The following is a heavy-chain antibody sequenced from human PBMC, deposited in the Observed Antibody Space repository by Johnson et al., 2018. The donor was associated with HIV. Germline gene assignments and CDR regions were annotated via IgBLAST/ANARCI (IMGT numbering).Heavy chain of an antibody. CDR2: MWYDGSNK. Sequence: QMLLVESGGGSVQRGGSLRLSCAASGFTFSSYGMHWVRQAPGKGLEWVAVMWYDGSNKYYADSVKGRFIISRDNAKNSLYLQMNSLRAEDTALYYCSKSGGHCIGGMCYDAFDIWGQGTMVTVSS. CDR3: SKSGGHCIGGMCYDAFDI. D-gene: IGHD2-15*01. CDR1: GFTFSSYG. J-gene: IGHJ3*02. V-gene: IGHV3-33*03.